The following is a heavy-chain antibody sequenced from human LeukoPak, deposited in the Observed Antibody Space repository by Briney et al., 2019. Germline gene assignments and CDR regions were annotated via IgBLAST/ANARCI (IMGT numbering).Heavy chain of an antibody. J-gene: IGHJ3*02. CDR3: ARDDALGDNALDI. CDR1: GFTFSSYG. D-gene: IGHD3-16*01. Sequence: GRSLRLSCVASGFTFSSYGIHWVRQAPGKELEWVAVILNDGSQEKYADSVKGRFTISRDNSKNTLFLQMNSLRAEDTAVYYCARDDALGDNALDIWGQGTMVTVSS. V-gene: IGHV3-33*01. CDR2: ILNDGSQE.